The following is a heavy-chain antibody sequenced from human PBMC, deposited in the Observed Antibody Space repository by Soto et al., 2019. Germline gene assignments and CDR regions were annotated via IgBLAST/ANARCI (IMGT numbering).Heavy chain of an antibody. CDR3: VKESGYFDY. D-gene: IGHD3-3*01. Sequence: VQLVESGGALVQPGRSLRLSCAASGFSFDNYAMHWVRQAPGKGLEWVSGISWNSGSVGYADSVKGRFTISRDNAKNSLYLQMNSLRLEDTALYYCVKESGYFDYWGQGTLVTVSS. J-gene: IGHJ4*02. V-gene: IGHV3-9*01. CDR2: ISWNSGSV. CDR1: GFSFDNYA.